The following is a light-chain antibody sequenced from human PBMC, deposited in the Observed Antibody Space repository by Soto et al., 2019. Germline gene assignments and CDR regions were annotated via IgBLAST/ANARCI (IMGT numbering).Light chain of an antibody. J-gene: IGLJ2*01. CDR3: GTWDSSLSAVL. V-gene: IGLV1-51*01. Sequence: QSVLTQPPSVSAAPGQWVTISCSGSNTNIDNTYVSWFQQLPVTAPKLLIYDNNKRPSGIPDRFSGSKSGTSATLGITGLQAGDEAHYYCGTWDSSLSAVLFGGGTKLTVL. CDR1: NTNIDNTY. CDR2: DNN.